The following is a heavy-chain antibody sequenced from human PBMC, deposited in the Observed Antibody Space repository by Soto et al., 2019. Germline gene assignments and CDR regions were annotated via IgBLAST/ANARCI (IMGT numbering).Heavy chain of an antibody. CDR2: IYYSGST. J-gene: IGHJ6*02. V-gene: IGHV4-39*01. CDR1: GGSIGSSSYY. D-gene: IGHD3-10*01. CDR3: ARHNYHGSGTYYRPFHYYYGMDV. Sequence: QLQLQESGPGLVKPSETLSLTCTVSGGSIGSSSYYWGWIRQPPGKGLEWIGSIYYSGSTYYNPSLKSRVTISVDTSKNQFSLKLISVTAADTAVYYCARHNYHGSGTYYRPFHYYYGMDVWGQGTTVTVSS.